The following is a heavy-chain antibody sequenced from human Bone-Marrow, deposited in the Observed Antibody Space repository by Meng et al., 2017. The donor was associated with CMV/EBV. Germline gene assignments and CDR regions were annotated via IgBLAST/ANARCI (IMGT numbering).Heavy chain of an antibody. CDR2: INPSGGST. J-gene: IGHJ5*02. CDR1: GYTFTSCY. CDR3: ARGETAMVTHYNL. V-gene: IGHV1-46*01. Sequence: SGYTFTSCYVRWVRQAPGQGLEWMGMINPSGGSTSYAQKFQGRVTMTRDTSTSTVYMELSSLRSEDTAVYYCARGETAMVTHYNLWGQGTLVTVSS. D-gene: IGHD5-18*01.